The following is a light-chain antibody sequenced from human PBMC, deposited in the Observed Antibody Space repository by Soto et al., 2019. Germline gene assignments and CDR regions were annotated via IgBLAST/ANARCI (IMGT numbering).Light chain of an antibody. CDR1: QRISGY. Sequence: ESVLTLSPATLSLSPGERASLPCRASQRISGYLAWYQQRPGQAPRLLIYDASNRATGIPVRFSGSGSGTDYTLTITNLESEDFAVYYCQQRSYWPWTFGQGTKVDIK. J-gene: IGKJ1*01. V-gene: IGKV3-11*01. CDR2: DAS. CDR3: QQRSYWPWT.